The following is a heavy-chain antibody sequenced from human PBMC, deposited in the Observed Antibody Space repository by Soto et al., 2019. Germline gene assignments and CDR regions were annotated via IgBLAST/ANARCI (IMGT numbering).Heavy chain of an antibody. CDR3: ARLKYYDILTGYPHYGMDV. D-gene: IGHD3-9*01. CDR1: GGSISSYY. J-gene: IGHJ6*02. Sequence: SETLSLTCTVSGGSISSYYWSWIRQPPGKGLEWIGYIYYSGSTNYNPSLKSRVTISVDTSKNQFSLKLSSVTAADTAVYYCARLKYYDILTGYPHYGMDVWGQGTTVTVSS. V-gene: IGHV4-59*01. CDR2: IYYSGST.